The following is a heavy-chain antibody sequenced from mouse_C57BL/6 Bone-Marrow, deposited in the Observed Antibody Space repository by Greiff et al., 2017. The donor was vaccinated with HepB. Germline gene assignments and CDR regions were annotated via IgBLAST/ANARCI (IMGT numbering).Heavy chain of an antibody. V-gene: IGHV5-17*01. CDR3: ARDDYYGKRDDMDD. D-gene: IGHD2-1*01. Sequence: EVMLVESGGGLVKPGGSLKLSCAASGFTFSDYGMHWVRQAPEKGLEWVAYISSGSSTIYYADTVKGRFTISRDNAKNTLCLQMTSLRSEDTAMYYCARDDYYGKRDDMDDWGQGTSVTVSS. CDR2: ISSGSSTI. CDR1: GFTFSDYG. J-gene: IGHJ4*01.